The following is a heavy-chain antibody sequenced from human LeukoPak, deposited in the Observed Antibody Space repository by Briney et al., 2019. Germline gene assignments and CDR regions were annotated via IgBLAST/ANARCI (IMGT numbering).Heavy chain of an antibody. CDR2: VYSGGGT. Sequence: GGSLRLSCAASGFTVSNNYMSWVRQAPGKGLEWVSVVYSGGGTYYADSVEGRFTISRDISKNALYLQMNSVRPEDTAVYYCVRVLVGYDWGQGTRVTVSS. J-gene: IGHJ4*02. CDR1: GFTVSNNY. D-gene: IGHD2-8*02. V-gene: IGHV3-53*01. CDR3: VRVLVGYD.